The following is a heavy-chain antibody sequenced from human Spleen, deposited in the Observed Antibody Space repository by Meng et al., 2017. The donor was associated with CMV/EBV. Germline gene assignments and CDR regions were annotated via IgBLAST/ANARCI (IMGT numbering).Heavy chain of an antibody. CDR3: YMELSRLRSDDTAVFYCARFHGGRPFDY. CDR2: LYYTGTT. D-gene: IGHD2-21*01. V-gene: IGHV4-59*01. J-gene: IGHJ4*02. CDR1: GGSISSSY. Sequence: GSLRLSCTVSGGSISSSYWSWIRQPPGKGLEWIGYLYYTGTTDYNPSLKSRVTISVDTSKDQFSLKLNSVTAADTSITTVYMELSRLRSDDTAVFYCARFHGGRPFDYWGQGTLVTVS.